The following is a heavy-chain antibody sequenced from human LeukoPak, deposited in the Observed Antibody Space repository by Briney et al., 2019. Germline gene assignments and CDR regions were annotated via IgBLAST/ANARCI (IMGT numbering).Heavy chain of an antibody. D-gene: IGHD3-10*01. CDR2: INYNGRP. Sequence: SETLSLTCSVSGYSIGSGYDWSWIRQPPGKGLEWIGSINYNGRPYYNPSLKSRVTISVDTSKNQFSLKLSSVTAADTAVYYCAGNYYGSGSYYSEDRYWGQGTLVTVSS. V-gene: IGHV4-38-2*02. CDR3: AGNYYGSGSYYSEDRY. J-gene: IGHJ4*02. CDR1: GYSIGSGYD.